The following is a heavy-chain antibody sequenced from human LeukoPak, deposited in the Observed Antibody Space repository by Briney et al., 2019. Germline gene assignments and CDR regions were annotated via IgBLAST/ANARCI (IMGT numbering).Heavy chain of an antibody. D-gene: IGHD3-3*01. CDR2: ISIYNGKT. V-gene: IGHV1-18*01. Sequence: ASVKVSCKASGYTFSNYGISWVRQAPGQGLEWVGWISIYNGKTNYAQKFQGRVSMTTDTSTSTAYMELRSLRSDDTAVYYCARDPGYDFWSGYYQYAYYYMDVWGKGTTVTVSS. J-gene: IGHJ6*03. CDR1: GYTFSNYG. CDR3: ARDPGYDFWSGYYQYAYYYMDV.